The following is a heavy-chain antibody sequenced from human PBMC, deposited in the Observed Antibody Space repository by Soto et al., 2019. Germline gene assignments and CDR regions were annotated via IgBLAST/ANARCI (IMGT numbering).Heavy chain of an antibody. V-gene: IGHV1-69*13. Sequence: SVKVSCKASGGTFSSYAISWVRQAPGQGLEWMGGIIPIFGTANYAQKFQGRVTITADESTSTAYMELSSLRSEDTAVYYCARDPVDCISTSCYEGLDYYYYGMDVWGQGTTVTVSS. J-gene: IGHJ6*02. CDR1: GGTFSSYA. D-gene: IGHD2-2*01. CDR3: ARDPVDCISTSCYEGLDYYYYGMDV. CDR2: IIPIFGTA.